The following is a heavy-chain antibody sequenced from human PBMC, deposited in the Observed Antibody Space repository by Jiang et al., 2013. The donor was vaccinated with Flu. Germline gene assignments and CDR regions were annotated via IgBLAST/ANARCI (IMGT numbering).Heavy chain of an antibody. V-gene: IGHV2-26*01. CDR3: ARIFRVPPRTFGVDP. CDR1: LSNARMG. Sequence: LSNARMGGELDPSAPTGRPWSGLHTFFRMTKNTYSTSLKSRLTISKDTSKSQVVLTMTNMDPVDTATYYCARIFRVPPRTFGVDPWGQGTLVTVSS. J-gene: IGHJ5*02. CDR2: FFRMTK. D-gene: IGHD3-16*01.